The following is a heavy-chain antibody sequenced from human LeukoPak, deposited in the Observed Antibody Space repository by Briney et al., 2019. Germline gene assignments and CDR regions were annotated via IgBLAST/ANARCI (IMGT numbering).Heavy chain of an antibody. CDR3: ARDKTSNTSMVAGAFDI. J-gene: IGHJ3*02. Sequence: SETLSLTCTVSGGSIGSYYWSWIRQPPGKGLEWIGGIYYSGSTNYNPSLKSRVTISVDTSKNQFSLRLSSVTAADTAVYYCARDKTSNTSMVAGAFDIWGQGTMVTVSS. CDR2: IYYSGST. V-gene: IGHV4-59*01. D-gene: IGHD5-18*01. CDR1: GGSIGSYY.